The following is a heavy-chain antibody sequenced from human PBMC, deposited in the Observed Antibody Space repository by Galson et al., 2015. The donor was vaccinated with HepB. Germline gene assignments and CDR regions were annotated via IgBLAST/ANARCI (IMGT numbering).Heavy chain of an antibody. V-gene: IGHV4-61*01. Sequence: ETLSLTCTVSGGSVTGGSYYWVWIRQPPGKGLEWVGYIYYSGTTNYNPSLKSRVTMSLDTSKNQFSLNLRSVIAADTAVYYCARGLGRTVSGVVTYNWFDPWGQGTLVTVSS. D-gene: IGHD3-3*01. J-gene: IGHJ5*02. CDR2: IYYSGTT. CDR1: GGSVTGGSYY. CDR3: ARGLGRTVSGVVTYNWFDP.